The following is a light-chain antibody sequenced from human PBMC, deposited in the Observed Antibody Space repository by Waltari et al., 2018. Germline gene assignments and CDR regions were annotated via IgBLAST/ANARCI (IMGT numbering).Light chain of an antibody. V-gene: IGKV3-15*01. Sequence: EIVLTQSPATLSLSPGESATLSCRASQSVSSYLAWYQQKPGQAPRLLIYGASTRATAIPARFSGSGSGTEFTLTISSLQSEDFAVYYCQQYSNWPYTFGQGTKLEIK. J-gene: IGKJ2*01. CDR2: GAS. CDR3: QQYSNWPYT. CDR1: QSVSSY.